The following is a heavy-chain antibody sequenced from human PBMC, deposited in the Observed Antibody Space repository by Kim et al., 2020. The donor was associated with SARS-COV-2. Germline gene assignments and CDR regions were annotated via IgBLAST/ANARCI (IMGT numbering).Heavy chain of an antibody. CDR2: INHSGNT. CDR3: ARGRAGVVPSPILGIGPYYDFYAMDV. CDR1: VGSLSGYH. V-gene: IGHV4-34*01. Sequence: SETLSLTCAVYVGSLSGYHWTWIRQPPGKGLGWIGEINHSGNTNCNPSLKSRVTISLDTSKNQFSLNLRSMTAADTAVYYCARGRAGVVPSPILGIGPYYDFYAMDVWGQGTTVTVSS. J-gene: IGHJ6*02. D-gene: IGHD3-3*01.